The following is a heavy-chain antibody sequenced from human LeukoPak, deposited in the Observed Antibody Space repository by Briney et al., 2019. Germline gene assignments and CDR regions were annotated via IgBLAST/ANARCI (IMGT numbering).Heavy chain of an antibody. CDR3: AKESVGGLGSFQFDY. Sequence: PGGSLRLSCAASGFTFSSYGMHWVRQAPGKGLEWVAFIRYDGSNKYYADSVKGRFTISRDNSKNTLYLQMNSLRAEDTAVYYCAKESVGGLGSFQFDYWGQGTLVTVSS. CDR2: IRYDGSNK. D-gene: IGHD1-26*01. J-gene: IGHJ4*02. V-gene: IGHV3-30*02. CDR1: GFTFSSYG.